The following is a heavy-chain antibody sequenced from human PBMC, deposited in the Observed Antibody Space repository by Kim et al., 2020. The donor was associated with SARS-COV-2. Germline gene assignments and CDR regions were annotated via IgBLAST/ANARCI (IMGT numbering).Heavy chain of an antibody. CDR3: ARGGYSYGAPWFDY. V-gene: IGHV4-34*01. Sequence: SETLSLTCAVYGGSFSGYYWSWIRQPPGKGLEWIGEINHSGSTNYNPSLKSRVTISVDTSKNQFSLKLSSVTAADTAVYYCARGGYSYGAPWFDYWGQGTLVTVSS. CDR1: GGSFSGYY. J-gene: IGHJ4*02. CDR2: INHSGST. D-gene: IGHD5-18*01.